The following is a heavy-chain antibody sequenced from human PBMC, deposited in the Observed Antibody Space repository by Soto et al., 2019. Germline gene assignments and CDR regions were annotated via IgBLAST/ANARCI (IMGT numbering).Heavy chain of an antibody. D-gene: IGHD3-22*01. CDR3: ARDTLYYDSGGAFDI. CDR2: ISYDGSNK. J-gene: IGHJ3*02. V-gene: IGHV3-30-3*01. Sequence: GGSLRLSCAASGFTFSSYAMHWVRQAPGKGLEWVAVISYDGSNKYYADSVKGRFTISRDNSKNTPYLQMNSLRAEDTAVYYCARDTLYYDSGGAFDIWGQGTMVTVSS. CDR1: GFTFSSYA.